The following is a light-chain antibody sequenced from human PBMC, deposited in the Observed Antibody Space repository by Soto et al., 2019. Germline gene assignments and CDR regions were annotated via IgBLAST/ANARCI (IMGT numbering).Light chain of an antibody. J-gene: IGKJ5*01. CDR3: QQYGSSHT. Sequence: EIVLTQSPATLSLSLVDNATLSCRASQSVSNYLAWYQQKPGQAPSLLIYGAFSRATGIPDRFSGSASGTDFTLTISRLEPEDFAVYYCQQYGSSHTFGQGTRLEIK. CDR2: GAF. V-gene: IGKV3-20*01. CDR1: QSVSNY.